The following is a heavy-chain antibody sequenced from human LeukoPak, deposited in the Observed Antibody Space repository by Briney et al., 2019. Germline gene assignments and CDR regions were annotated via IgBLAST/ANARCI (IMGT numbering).Heavy chain of an antibody. J-gene: IGHJ4*02. CDR1: GFTLSSFG. CDR2: MWYDGRDK. CDR3: ARVARPGNGWSIFDS. D-gene: IGHD6-19*01. V-gene: IGHV3-33*01. Sequence: GGSLRLSCAASGFTLSSFGMVWVRQAPGKGLEWVTLMWYDGRDKYYADSVKGRFTISRDNSKNTVYLQMNSLRGEDTAVYYCARVARPGNGWSIFDSWGQGTQVTVSS.